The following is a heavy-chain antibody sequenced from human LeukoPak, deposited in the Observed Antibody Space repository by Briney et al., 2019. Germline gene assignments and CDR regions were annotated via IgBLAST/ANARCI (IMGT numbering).Heavy chain of an antibody. CDR2: IRASGSST. CDR3: AKVGGSTIASRRAIDC. V-gene: IGHV3-23*01. Sequence: GGSLRLSCAASGFTFSSYAMSWVRQAPGKGLEWVSAIRASGSSTYYADSVKGRFTISRDNSKNTLYLQMNSLTAEDTAVYYCAKVGGSTIASRRAIDCWGQGTLVTVSS. J-gene: IGHJ4*02. D-gene: IGHD6-6*01. CDR1: GFTFSSYA.